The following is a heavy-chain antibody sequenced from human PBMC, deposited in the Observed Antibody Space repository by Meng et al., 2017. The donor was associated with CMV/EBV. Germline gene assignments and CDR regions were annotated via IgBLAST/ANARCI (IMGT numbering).Heavy chain of an antibody. J-gene: IGHJ4*02. D-gene: IGHD6-19*01. V-gene: IGHV1-69*05. CDR1: GGTFSSYA. CDR3: ARDGYSSGWFGY. CDR2: IIPIFGTA. Sequence: KGSGGTFSSYAISWVRQAPGQGLEWMGGIIPIFGTANYAQKFQGRVTITTDESTSTAYMELSSLRSEDTAVYYCARDGYSSGWFGYWGQGTLVTVSS.